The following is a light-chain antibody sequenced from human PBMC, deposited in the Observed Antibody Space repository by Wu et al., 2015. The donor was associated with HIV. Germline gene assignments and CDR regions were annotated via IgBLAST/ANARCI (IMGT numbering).Light chain of an antibody. V-gene: IGKV3-15*01. Sequence: EILMTQSPDTLSVSPGERATLSCRSSQTVGRKVAWYQQRPGQAPRILIHSAATRAAEVPARFSGGGSETEFTLTISSLQSEDFAVYYCHQYNNWPPGTFGQGTKVEIK. CDR2: SAA. J-gene: IGKJ1*01. CDR3: HQYNNWPPGT. CDR1: QTVGRK.